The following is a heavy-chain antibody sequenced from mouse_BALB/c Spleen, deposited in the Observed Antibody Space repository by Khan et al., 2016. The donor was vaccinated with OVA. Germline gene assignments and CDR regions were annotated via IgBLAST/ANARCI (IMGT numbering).Heavy chain of an antibody. D-gene: IGHD4-1*02. V-gene: IGHV7-3*02. Sequence: EVELVESGGGLVQPGGSLRLSCAPSGFTFTDYYMTWVRQPPGEALEWLGFIANKADGYRTEYSASVKGRFTFSSNTSQNVLYLQMTTLIAEDSATYYCARDQVGSYFDYWGQGTTLTVSS. J-gene: IGHJ2*01. CDR3: ARDQVGSYFDY. CDR2: IANKADGYRT. CDR1: GFTFTDYY.